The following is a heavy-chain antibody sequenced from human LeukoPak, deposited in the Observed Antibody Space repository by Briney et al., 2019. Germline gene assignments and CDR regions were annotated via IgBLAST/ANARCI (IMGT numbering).Heavy chain of an antibody. Sequence: GGSLRLSCAASGFTFSSYGMHWVRQAPGKGLEWVAVIWYDGSNKYYADSVKGRFTISRDNSKNTLYLQMNSLRAEDTAVYYCARPAAPYYYGSGIWDAFDIWGQGTMVTVSS. CDR3: ARPAAPYYYGSGIWDAFDI. D-gene: IGHD3-10*01. J-gene: IGHJ3*02. V-gene: IGHV3-33*01. CDR1: GFTFSSYG. CDR2: IWYDGSNK.